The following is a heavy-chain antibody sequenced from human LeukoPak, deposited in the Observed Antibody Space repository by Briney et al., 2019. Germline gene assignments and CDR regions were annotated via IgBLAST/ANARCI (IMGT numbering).Heavy chain of an antibody. CDR2: INSDGSST. CDR3: AELGITMIGGV. Sequence: PGGSLRLSCAASGFTFSSYWMHWVRQAPGKGLVWVSRINSDGSSTNYADSVKGRFTISRDNAKNSLYLQMNSLRAEGTAVYYCAELGITMIGGVWGKGTTVTISS. D-gene: IGHD3-10*02. J-gene: IGHJ6*04. CDR1: GFTFSSYW. V-gene: IGHV3-74*01.